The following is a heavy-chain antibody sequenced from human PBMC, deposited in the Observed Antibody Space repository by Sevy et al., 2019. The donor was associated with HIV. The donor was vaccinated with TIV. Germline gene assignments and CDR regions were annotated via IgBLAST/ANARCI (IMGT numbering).Heavy chain of an antibody. CDR2: TYYRSKWYN. CDR3: ARDMEQLVPSYYYYGMDV. V-gene: IGHV6-1*01. Sequence: SQTLSLTCAISGDSVSSNSAAWNWIRQSPSRGLEWLGRTYYRSKWYNDYAVSVKSRITINPDTSKNQFSLQLNSVTPEDTAVYYCARDMEQLVPSYYYYGMDVWGQGTTVTVSS. CDR1: GDSVSSNSAA. D-gene: IGHD6-6*01. J-gene: IGHJ6*02.